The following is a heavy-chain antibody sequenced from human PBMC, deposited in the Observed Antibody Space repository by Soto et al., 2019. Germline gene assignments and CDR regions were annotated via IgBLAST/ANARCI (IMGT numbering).Heavy chain of an antibody. CDR3: AREFPYYVSSDSYLDY. V-gene: IGHV6-1*01. CDR2: TYYRSRWYN. CDR1: GDSVSGNSAA. Sequence: PSQTLSLTCVISGDSVSGNSAAWNWIRQSPSRGLEWLGRTYYRSRWYNDYAVSVKSRITVTPDTSKNQFSLHLNSVTPEDTAVYYXAREFPYYVSSDSYLDYWGQGALVTVSS. J-gene: IGHJ4*02. D-gene: IGHD3-16*01.